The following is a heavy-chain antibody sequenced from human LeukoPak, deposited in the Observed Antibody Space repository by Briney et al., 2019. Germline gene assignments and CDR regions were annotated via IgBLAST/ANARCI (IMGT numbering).Heavy chain of an antibody. CDR3: ARPLGYCSGGSCHWDAFDI. CDR2: IIPILGIA. CDR1: GGTFSSYA. J-gene: IGHJ3*02. V-gene: IGHV1-69*04. D-gene: IGHD2-15*01. Sequence: ASVNVSCKASGGTFSSYAISWVRQAPGQGLEWMGRIIPILGIANYAQKFQGRVTITADKSTSTAYMELSSLRSEDTAVYYCARPLGYCSGGSCHWDAFDIWGQGTMVTVSS.